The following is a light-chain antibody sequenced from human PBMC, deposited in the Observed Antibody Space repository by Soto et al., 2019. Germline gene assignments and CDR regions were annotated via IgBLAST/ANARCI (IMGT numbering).Light chain of an antibody. CDR2: KAS. V-gene: IGKV1-5*03. CDR3: QQYNSYWYT. Sequence: DIQMTQSPSTLSASVGDRVTITCRASQSISSWLGWYQQKPGKAPKLLIYKASSLESGVPSRFSGSGSGTEFTLTISSLQPDDFATYYCQQYNSYWYTFGQGTKLEIK. J-gene: IGKJ2*01. CDR1: QSISSW.